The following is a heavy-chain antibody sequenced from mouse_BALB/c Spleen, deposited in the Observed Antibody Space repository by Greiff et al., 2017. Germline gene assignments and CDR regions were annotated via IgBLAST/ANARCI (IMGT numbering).Heavy chain of an antibody. CDR3: ARDPLNSLLRLREDYYAMDY. CDR1: GFSLTSYG. Sequence: QVQLQQSGPGLVAPSQSLSITCTVSGFSLTSYGVHWVRQPPGKGLEWLGVIWAGGSTNYNSALMSRLSISKDNSKSQVFLKMNSLQTDDTAMYYCARDPLNSLLRLREDYYAMDYWGQGTSVTVSS. V-gene: IGHV2-9*02. J-gene: IGHJ4*01. D-gene: IGHD1-2*01. CDR2: IWAGGST.